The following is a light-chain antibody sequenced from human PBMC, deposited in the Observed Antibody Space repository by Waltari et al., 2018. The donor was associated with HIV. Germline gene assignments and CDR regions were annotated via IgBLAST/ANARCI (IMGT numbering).Light chain of an antibody. V-gene: IGKV2-24*01. CDR1: QSLVHNNGNTY. J-gene: IGKJ1*01. CDR2: KVS. CDR3: MQGTQFPWT. Sequence: DILLTQTPRSSPVTLGQPASISCRSSQSLVHNNGNTYLTWLQQRPGQPPRLLCQKVSNWVSGVPVRFSASGAGTFFTLNITRVEVEDVAFYFRMQGTQFPWTFGQGT.